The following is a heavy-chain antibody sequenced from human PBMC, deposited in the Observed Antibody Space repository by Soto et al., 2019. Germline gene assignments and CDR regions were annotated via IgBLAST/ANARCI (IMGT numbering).Heavy chain of an antibody. D-gene: IGHD4-4*01. Sequence: GGSLRLSCAASGFTFSDYYMSWIRQAPGKGLEWVSYISSSGSTIYYADSVKGRFTISRDNAKNSLYLQMNSLRAEDTAVYYCARDGVATVTTAPPDAFDIWGQGTMVTVSS. CDR1: GFTFSDYY. V-gene: IGHV3-11*01. CDR2: ISSSGSTI. J-gene: IGHJ3*02. CDR3: ARDGVATVTTAPPDAFDI.